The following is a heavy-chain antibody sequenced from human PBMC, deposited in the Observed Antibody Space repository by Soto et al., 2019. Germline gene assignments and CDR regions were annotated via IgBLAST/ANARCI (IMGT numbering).Heavy chain of an antibody. CDR3: ARERGIAARPMIDY. J-gene: IGHJ4*02. CDR1: GGSFSGYY. D-gene: IGHD6-6*01. V-gene: IGHV4-34*01. CDR2: INHSGST. Sequence: QVQLQQWGAGLLKPSETLSLTCAVYGGSFSGYYWSWIRQPPGKGLEWIGEINHSGSTNYNPSLKSRVTISVYTSQNQFSLKLSSVTAADTAVYYCARERGIAARPMIDYWGQGILATVSS.